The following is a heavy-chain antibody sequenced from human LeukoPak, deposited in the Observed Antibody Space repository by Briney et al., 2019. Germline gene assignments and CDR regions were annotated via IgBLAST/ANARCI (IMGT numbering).Heavy chain of an antibody. CDR1: GFAFSSYS. V-gene: IGHV3-21*04. Sequence: GGSLRLSCAASGFAFSSYSMNWVRQAPGKGLEWVSSISSSSSYIYYADSVKGRFTISRDNSKNTLYLQMNSLRAEDTAVYYCASRYCSGGSCYFHDAFDIWGQGTMVTVSS. J-gene: IGHJ3*02. CDR3: ASRYCSGGSCYFHDAFDI. CDR2: ISSSSSYI. D-gene: IGHD2-15*01.